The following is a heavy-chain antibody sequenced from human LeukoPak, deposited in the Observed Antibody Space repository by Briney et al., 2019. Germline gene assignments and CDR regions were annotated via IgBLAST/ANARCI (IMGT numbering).Heavy chain of an antibody. D-gene: IGHD4-11*01. CDR2: INHSGST. V-gene: IGHV4-34*01. Sequence: SETLSLTCAVYGGSFSGYYWSWIRQPPGKGLEWIGEINHSGSTNYNPSLKSRVTISVDTSKNQFSLKLSSVTAADTAVYYCARGRVRRTVTTKNHFNYYFDYWGQGTLVTVSS. CDR3: ARGRVRRTVTTKNHFNYYFDY. J-gene: IGHJ4*02. CDR1: GGSFSGYY.